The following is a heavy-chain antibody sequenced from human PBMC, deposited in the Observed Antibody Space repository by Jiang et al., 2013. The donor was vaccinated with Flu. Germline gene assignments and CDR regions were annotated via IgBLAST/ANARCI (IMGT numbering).Heavy chain of an antibody. D-gene: IGHD6-19*01. CDR3: ARGLGRGSGWYY. CDR1: GGSFSGYY. J-gene: IGHJ4*02. CDR2: INHSGST. V-gene: IGHV4-34*01. Sequence: LLKPSETLSLTCAVYGGSFSGYYWSWIRQPPGKGLEWIGEINHSGSTNYNPSLKSRVTISVDTSKNQFSLKLSSVTAADTAVYYCARGLGRGSGWYYWGQGTLVTVSS.